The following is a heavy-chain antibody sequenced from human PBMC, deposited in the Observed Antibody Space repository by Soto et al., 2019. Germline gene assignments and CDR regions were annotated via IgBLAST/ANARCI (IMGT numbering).Heavy chain of an antibody. J-gene: IGHJ6*02. D-gene: IGHD2-15*01. Sequence: GESLKISCKVSGYSFSDYWIGWVRQMPGKGLEWMGIIFPGDSDIKYSPSFQGQVIISADKSISTAHLQWSSLEASDTDTYYCGRFGIGGCRGGRCFTSYHYYGMDVWGQGTTVTVSS. CDR3: GRFGIGGCRGGRCFTSYHYYGMDV. CDR1: GYSFSDYW. V-gene: IGHV5-51*01. CDR2: IFPGDSDI.